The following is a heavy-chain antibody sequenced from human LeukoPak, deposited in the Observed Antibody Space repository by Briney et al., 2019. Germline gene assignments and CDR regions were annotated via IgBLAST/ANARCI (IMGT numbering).Heavy chain of an antibody. D-gene: IGHD2-2*03. V-gene: IGHV3-23*01. CDR2: ISGSGDST. CDR1: GFTFSSYA. J-gene: IGHJ4*02. CDR3: AREWFLDIVVVPAATQGPYYFDY. Sequence: PGGSLRLSCAASGFTFSSYAMSWVRQAPGKGLEWVSAISGSGDSTYYADSVKGRFTISRDNSKNTLYLQMNSLRAEDTAVYYCAREWFLDIVVVPAATQGPYYFDYWGQGTLVTVSS.